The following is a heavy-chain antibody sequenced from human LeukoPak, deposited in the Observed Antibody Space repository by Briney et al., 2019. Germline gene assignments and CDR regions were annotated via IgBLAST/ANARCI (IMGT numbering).Heavy chain of an antibody. Sequence: PGGSLRLSCAASGFTFSDYYMSWIRQAPGKGLEWVSYISSSGSTIYYADSVKGRFTISRDNAKNSLYLQMNSLRAEDTGIYYCARAGYYGDDAFDLWGQGTMVTVSS. CDR2: ISSSGSTI. D-gene: IGHD2/OR15-2a*01. V-gene: IGHV3-11*04. CDR3: ARAGYYGDDAFDL. J-gene: IGHJ3*01. CDR1: GFTFSDYY.